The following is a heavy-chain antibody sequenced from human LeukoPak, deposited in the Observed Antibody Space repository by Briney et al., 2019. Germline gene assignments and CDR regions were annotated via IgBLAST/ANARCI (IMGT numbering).Heavy chain of an antibody. D-gene: IGHD3-22*01. J-gene: IGHJ4*02. Sequence: GASVKVSCKASGYTFTRYYTHWVRQAPGQGLEWMGIINPSDGSTRYAQRLQGRVTMTRDTSTSTVYMELSSLRSEDTAVYYCARERPSYYDSSGYSFDYWGQGTLVTVSS. CDR1: GYTFTRYY. CDR2: INPSDGST. V-gene: IGHV1-46*01. CDR3: ARERPSYYDSSGYSFDY.